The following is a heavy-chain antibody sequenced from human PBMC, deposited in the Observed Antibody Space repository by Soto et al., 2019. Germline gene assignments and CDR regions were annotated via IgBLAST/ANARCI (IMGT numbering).Heavy chain of an antibody. Sequence: SVKVSCKAPGGTFSSYAISWVRQAPGQGLEWMGGIIPIFGTANYAQKFQGRVTITADESTSTAYMELSSLRSEDTAVYYCARLVGKDIVVVPAAKDYGMDVWGQGTTVTVSS. CDR2: IIPIFGTA. J-gene: IGHJ6*02. CDR1: GGTFSSYA. CDR3: ARLVGKDIVVVPAAKDYGMDV. V-gene: IGHV1-69*13. D-gene: IGHD2-2*01.